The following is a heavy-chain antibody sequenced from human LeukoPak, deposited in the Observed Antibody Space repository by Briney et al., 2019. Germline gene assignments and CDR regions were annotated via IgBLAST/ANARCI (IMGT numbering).Heavy chain of an antibody. Sequence: SETLSLTCTVSGGSISSYYWSWIRQPPGKGLEWIGEINHSGSTNYNPSLKSRVTISVDTSKNQFSLKLSSVTAADTAVYYCARGTSVAAAGTIHYYYGMDVWGQGTTVTVSS. CDR3: ARGTSVAAAGTIHYYYGMDV. V-gene: IGHV4-34*01. D-gene: IGHD6-13*01. J-gene: IGHJ6*02. CDR2: INHSGST. CDR1: GGSISSYY.